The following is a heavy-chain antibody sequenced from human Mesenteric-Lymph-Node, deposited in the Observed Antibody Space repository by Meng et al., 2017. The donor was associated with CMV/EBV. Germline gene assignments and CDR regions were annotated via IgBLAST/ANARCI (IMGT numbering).Heavy chain of an antibody. CDR3: ASSSTNGMDV. Sequence: GESLKISCAASGFTVSYNYMNWVRQAPGKGLEWVSSISSGSDYIYYADSVKGRFTISRDNAKNSLSLQMSSLRAEDTAVYYCASSSTNGMDVWGQGTTVTVSS. J-gene: IGHJ6*02. CDR1: GFTVSYNY. CDR2: ISSGSDYI. D-gene: IGHD2-2*01. V-gene: IGHV3-21*01.